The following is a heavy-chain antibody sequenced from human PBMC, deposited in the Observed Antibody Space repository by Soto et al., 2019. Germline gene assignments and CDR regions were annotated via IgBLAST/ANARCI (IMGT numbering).Heavy chain of an antibody. J-gene: IGHJ6*03. CDR2: INHSGST. CDR3: ARRYCSGGRCYSTPSRYYYLDV. V-gene: IGHV4-34*01. D-gene: IGHD2-15*01. Sequence: QVQLQQWGAGLLTPSETLSLTCAVSGGSFSGSYWSWIRQPPGKGLEWIGEINHSGSTNYNPSLKSRFTLLVDTSKNQFSLILTSVTAADTAVYYCARRYCSGGRCYSTPSRYYYLDVWGKGSTVTVSS. CDR1: GGSFSGSY.